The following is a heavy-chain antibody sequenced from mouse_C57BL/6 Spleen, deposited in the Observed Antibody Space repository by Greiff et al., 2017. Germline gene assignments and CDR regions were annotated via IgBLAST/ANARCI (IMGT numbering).Heavy chain of an antibody. CDR2: IHPNSGST. CDR1: GYTFTSYW. D-gene: IGHD1-1*01. CDR3: ARDGKYYGSSIDY. J-gene: IGHJ2*01. Sequence: QVQLQQPGAELVKPGASVKLSCKASGYTFTSYWMHWVKQRPGQGLEWIGMIHPNSGSTNYNEKFKSKATLTVDKSSSTAYMQLSSLTSEDSAVYYCARDGKYYGSSIDYWGQGTTLTVSS. V-gene: IGHV1-64*01.